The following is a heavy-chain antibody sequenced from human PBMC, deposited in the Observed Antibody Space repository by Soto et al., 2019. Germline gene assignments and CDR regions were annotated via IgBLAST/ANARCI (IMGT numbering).Heavy chain of an antibody. CDR2: MYYSGRT. CDR3: ARVIEARPEGAFDI. V-gene: IGHV4-39*01. J-gene: IGHJ3*02. CDR1: GGSISSSSYY. Sequence: SETLSLTCTVSGGSISSSSYYWGWIRQPPGKGLEWIGTMYYSGRTYYNPSLKSRVTISVDTSKNQFSLKLNSATAADTAVYYCARVIEARPEGAFDIWGQGTMVTVSS. D-gene: IGHD6-6*01.